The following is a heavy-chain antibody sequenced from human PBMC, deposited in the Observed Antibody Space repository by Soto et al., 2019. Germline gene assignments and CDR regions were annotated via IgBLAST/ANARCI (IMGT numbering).Heavy chain of an antibody. CDR1: GFTFSSYG. D-gene: IGHD6-19*01. CDR2: ISYDGSNK. CDR3: AKDRQWLSDGYYFDY. J-gene: IGHJ4*02. V-gene: IGHV3-30*18. Sequence: GGSLRLSCAASGFTFSSYGMHWVRQAPGKGLEWVAVISYDGSNKYYADSVKGRFTISRDNSKNTLYLQMNSLRAEDTAVYYCAKDRQWLSDGYYFDYWGQGTLVTVSS.